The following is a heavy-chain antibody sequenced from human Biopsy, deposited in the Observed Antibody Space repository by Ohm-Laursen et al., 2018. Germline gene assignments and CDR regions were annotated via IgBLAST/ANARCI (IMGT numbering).Heavy chain of an antibody. CDR3: ARGRRTSGWPYFAN. V-gene: IGHV4-61*01. J-gene: IGHJ4*02. D-gene: IGHD6-19*01. Sequence: PSETLSLTCTVSGDPLSSGPDNWSWVRQPPGQGLEYIGFIYSGGNTNYNPSLQNRVTMSVDTSKNQFSLKLSSVIAADTAVYYCARGRRTSGWPYFANWGQGTLVIVSS. CDR2: IYSGGNT. CDR1: GDPLSSGPDN.